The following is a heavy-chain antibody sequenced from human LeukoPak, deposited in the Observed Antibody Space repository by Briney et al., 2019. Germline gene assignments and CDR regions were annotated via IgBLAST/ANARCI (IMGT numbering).Heavy chain of an antibody. CDR3: ARGSSSGWYGSNYYYYYMDV. CDR1: DYSINNGYY. CDR2: IYHSGST. Sequence: SETLSLTCTVSDYSINNGYYWGWIRQPPGKGLEWIGEIYHSGSTNYNPSLKSRVTISVDKSKNQFSLKLSSVTAADTAVYYCARGSSSGWYGSNYYYYYMDVWGKGTTVTVSS. J-gene: IGHJ6*03. V-gene: IGHV4-38-2*02. D-gene: IGHD6-19*01.